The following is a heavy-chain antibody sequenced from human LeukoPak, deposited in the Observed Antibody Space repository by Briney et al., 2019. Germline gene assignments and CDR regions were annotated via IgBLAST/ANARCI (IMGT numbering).Heavy chain of an antibody. V-gene: IGHV3-30*18. CDR2: ISYDGSNK. Sequence: PGGSLRLSCAASGFTLSSYGMHWVRQAPGKGLEWVAVISYDGSNKYYADSVKGRFTISRDSSKNTLYLQMNSPRAEDTAVYYCAKDRGRCWLFDYWGQGTLGTVSS. CDR3: AKDRGRCWLFDY. CDR1: GFTLSSYG. D-gene: IGHD4/OR15-4a*01. J-gene: IGHJ4*02.